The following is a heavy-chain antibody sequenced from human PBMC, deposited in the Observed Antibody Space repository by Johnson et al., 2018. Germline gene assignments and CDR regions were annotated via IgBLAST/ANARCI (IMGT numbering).Heavy chain of an antibody. Sequence: NWVRQAPGKGLEWISYIDTTSTIIYYADSMKGRFTISRDNAKKSLYLQMNSLRAEDTAVYYCARAYFGIAGDAFEIWGQGTMVTVSS. V-gene: IGHV3-48*04. D-gene: IGHD1-14*01. CDR3: ARAYFGIAGDAFEI. CDR2: IDTTSTII. J-gene: IGHJ3*02.